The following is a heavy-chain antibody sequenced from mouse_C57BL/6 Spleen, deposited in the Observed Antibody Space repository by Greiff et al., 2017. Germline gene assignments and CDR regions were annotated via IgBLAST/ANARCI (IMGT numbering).Heavy chain of an antibody. CDR3: ARGFTTVVRKMDY. J-gene: IGHJ4*01. CDR1: GFTFSDYG. D-gene: IGHD1-1*01. V-gene: IGHV5-17*01. CDR2: ISSGSSTI. Sequence: EVKLVESGGGLVKPGGSLKLSCAASGFTFSDYGMHWVRQAPEKGLEWVAYISSGSSTIYYADTVKGRFTISRANAKNTLFLQMTSLRSEDTAMYYCARGFTTVVRKMDYWGQGTSVTVSS.